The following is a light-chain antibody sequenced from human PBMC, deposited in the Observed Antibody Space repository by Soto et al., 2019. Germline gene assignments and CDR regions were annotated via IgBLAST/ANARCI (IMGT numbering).Light chain of an antibody. J-gene: IGKJ4*01. CDR1: QGISSY. CDR3: QQLNGYPLT. CDR2: PAF. Sequence: DIQLTQSPSFLSASVGDRVTITCRASQGISSYLAWYQQKPGKAPKLLIYPAFTLQSGVPSRFSGSGSGTECTLTISSLQPEDFATYYCQQLNGYPLTFGGGTKVEIK. V-gene: IGKV1-9*01.